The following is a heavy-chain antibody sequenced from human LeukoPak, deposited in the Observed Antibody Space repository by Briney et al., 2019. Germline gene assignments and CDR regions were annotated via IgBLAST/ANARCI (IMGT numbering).Heavy chain of an antibody. CDR2: ITGRGDTT. CDR1: GFAFSSFA. D-gene: IGHD6-13*01. J-gene: IGHJ4*02. V-gene: IGHV3-23*01. Sequence: GGSLRLSFAASGFAFSSFAMSWIRQTPEKGLEWVSAITGRGDTTYYADSVKGRFTISRDNSKNTLYLQMNRLRVEDTAVYYCAKDLDIAAAHWGQGTLVTVSS. CDR3: AKDLDIAAAH.